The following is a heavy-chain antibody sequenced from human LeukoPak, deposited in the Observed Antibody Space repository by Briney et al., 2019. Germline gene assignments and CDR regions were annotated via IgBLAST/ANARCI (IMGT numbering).Heavy chain of an antibody. V-gene: IGHV1-2*02. CDR2: INPNSGGT. D-gene: IGHD6-13*01. CDR1: GYTFTGYY. CDR3: ARIAAAGQGSGWFDP. J-gene: IGHJ5*02. Sequence: ASVKVSCKASGYTFTGYYMHWVRQAPGQGLEWMGWINPNSGGTNYAQKFQGRVTMTRDTSISTAYMELSRLRSDDTAVYYCARIAAAGQGSGWFDPWGQGTLVTVSS.